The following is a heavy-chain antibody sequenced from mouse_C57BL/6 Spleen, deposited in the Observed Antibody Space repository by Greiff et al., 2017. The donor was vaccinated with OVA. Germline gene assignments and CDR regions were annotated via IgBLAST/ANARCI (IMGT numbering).Heavy chain of an antibody. CDR2: IHPNSGST. Sequence: QVQLQQSGAELVKPGASVKLSCKASGYTFTSYWMHWVKQRPGQGLEWIGMIHPNSGSTNYNEKFKSKATLTVDKSSSTAYMQLSSLTSEDSAVYYCARSGSGYVDYWGQGTTLTVSS. CDR1: GYTFTSYW. CDR3: ARSGSGYVDY. D-gene: IGHD3-2*02. J-gene: IGHJ2*01. V-gene: IGHV1-64*01.